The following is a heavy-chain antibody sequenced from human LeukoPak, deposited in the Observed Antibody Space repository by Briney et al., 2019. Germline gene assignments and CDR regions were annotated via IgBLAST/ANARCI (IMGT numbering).Heavy chain of an antibody. Sequence: SETLSLTCTVSGGSISSYYWSWIRQPPGKGLEWIGYIYYSGSTNYNPSLKSRVTISVDTSKNQFSLKLSSVTAADTAVYYCARRGSGYLDAFDIWGQGTMVTVSS. J-gene: IGHJ3*02. CDR2: IYYSGST. CDR3: ARRGSGYLDAFDI. V-gene: IGHV4-59*01. CDR1: GGSISSYY. D-gene: IGHD3-22*01.